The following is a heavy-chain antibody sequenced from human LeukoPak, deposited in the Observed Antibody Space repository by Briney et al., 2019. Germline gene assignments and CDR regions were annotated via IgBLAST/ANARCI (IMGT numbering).Heavy chain of an antibody. J-gene: IGHJ4*02. V-gene: IGHV1-69*13. D-gene: IGHD3-22*01. CDR1: GYTFTGYY. CDR3: ARDRIYYDSSGYYPDDDY. CDR2: IIPIFATA. Sequence: GASVKVSCKASGYTFTGYYMHWVRQAPGQGLEWMGGIIPIFATANYAQKFQGRVTITADESTSTAYMELSSLRSEDTAVYYCARDRIYYDSSGYYPDDDYWGQGTLVTASS.